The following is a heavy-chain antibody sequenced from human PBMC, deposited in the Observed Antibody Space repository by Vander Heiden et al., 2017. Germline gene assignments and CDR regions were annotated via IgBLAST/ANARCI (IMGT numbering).Heavy chain of an antibody. CDR3: ARARGYSYGRFDY. Sequence: QVQLVESGGGVVQPGGSLRPSCAASGFTFSRYAIHWVRQAPGKGREWVAVISYDGSNKYYADSVKGRFTISRDNSKNTLYLQMNSLRAEDTAVYYCARARGYSYGRFDYWGQGTLVTVSS. J-gene: IGHJ4*02. CDR1: GFTFSRYA. CDR2: ISYDGSNK. V-gene: IGHV3-30-3*01. D-gene: IGHD5-18*01.